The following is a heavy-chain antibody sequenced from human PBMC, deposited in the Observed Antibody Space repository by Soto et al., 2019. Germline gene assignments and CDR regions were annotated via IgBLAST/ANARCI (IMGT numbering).Heavy chain of an antibody. CDR2: IDWDDDK. Sequence: SGPTLVNPTQTLTLTCTFSGFSLSTSGMCVSWIRQPPGEALEWLALIDWDDDKYYSTSLKTRLTISKDTSKNQVVLTMTNMDPVDTATYYCARDQRLGYYCGMDVWGQGTTVTVSS. J-gene: IGHJ6*02. CDR3: ARDQRLGYYCGMDV. D-gene: IGHD6-25*01. V-gene: IGHV2-70*01. CDR1: GFSLSTSGMC.